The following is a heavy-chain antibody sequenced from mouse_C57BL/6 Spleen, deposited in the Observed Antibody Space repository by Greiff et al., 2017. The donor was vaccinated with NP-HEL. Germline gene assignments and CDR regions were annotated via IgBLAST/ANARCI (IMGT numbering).Heavy chain of an antibody. J-gene: IGHJ2*01. Sequence: QVQLKQPGAELVRPGSSVKLSCKASGYTFTSYWMDWVKQRPGQGLEWIGNIYPSDSETHYNQKFKDKATLTVDKSSSTAYMQLSSLTSEDSAVYYCARGDYYGSSPSFDYWGQGTTLTVSS. CDR1: GYTFTSYW. CDR3: ARGDYYGSSPSFDY. V-gene: IGHV1-61*01. D-gene: IGHD1-1*01. CDR2: IYPSDSET.